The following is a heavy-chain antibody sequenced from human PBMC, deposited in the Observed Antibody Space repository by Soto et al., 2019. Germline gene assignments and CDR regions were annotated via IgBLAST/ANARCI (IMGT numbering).Heavy chain of an antibody. D-gene: IGHD6-13*01. J-gene: IGHJ6*02. V-gene: IGHV1-69*06. CDR3: ARDLRRIAAAGTSRDYYYGMDV. CDR2: IIPIFGTA. CDR1: GGTFSSYA. Sequence: ASVKVSCKASGGTFSSYAISWVRQAPGQGLEWMGGIIPIFGTANYAQKFQGRVTITADKSTSTAYMELSSLRSEDTAVYYCARDLRRIAAAGTSRDYYYGMDVWGQGTTVTVSS.